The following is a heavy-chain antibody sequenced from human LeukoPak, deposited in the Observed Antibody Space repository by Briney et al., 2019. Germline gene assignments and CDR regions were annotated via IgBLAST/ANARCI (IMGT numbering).Heavy chain of an antibody. D-gene: IGHD3-10*01. V-gene: IGHV1-2*02. CDR3: ARGAMVRGVIGYMDV. CDR2: INPNSGGT. J-gene: IGHJ6*03. Sequence: ASVKVSCKASGYTFTGYYMHWVRQAPGQGLEWMGWINPNSGGTNYAQKFQGRVTMTRDTSISTAYMELSRLRSDDTAVYYCARGAMVRGVIGYMDVWGKGTTVTVSS. CDR1: GYTFTGYY.